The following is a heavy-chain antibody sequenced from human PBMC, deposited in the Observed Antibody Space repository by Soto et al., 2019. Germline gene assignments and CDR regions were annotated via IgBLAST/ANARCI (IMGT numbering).Heavy chain of an antibody. Sequence: PGGSLRLSCAASGFTFSSYSMNWVRQAPGKGLEWVSYISSSSSTIYYADSVKGRFTISRDNAKNSLYLQMNSLRAEDTAVYYCAREASQNFAYWGQGTLVTVSS. CDR2: ISSSSSTI. D-gene: IGHD5-12*01. CDR3: AREASQNFAY. V-gene: IGHV3-48*01. J-gene: IGHJ4*02. CDR1: GFTFSSYS.